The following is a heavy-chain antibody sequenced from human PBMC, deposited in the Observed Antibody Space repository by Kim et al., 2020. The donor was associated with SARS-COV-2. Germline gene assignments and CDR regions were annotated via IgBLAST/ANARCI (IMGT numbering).Heavy chain of an antibody. CDR3: VREKVVLASVGWFDP. Sequence: SETLSLTCTVSGGSISSYYWSWIRQPPGKGLEWIGYIYYSGSTNYNPSHKSRVTISVDTSTNQFSLKLSSVTAADTAVYYCVREKVVLASVGWFDPWGQGTLVTVSS. J-gene: IGHJ5*02. CDR2: IYYSGST. D-gene: IGHD2-2*01. CDR1: GGSISSYY. V-gene: IGHV4-59*01.